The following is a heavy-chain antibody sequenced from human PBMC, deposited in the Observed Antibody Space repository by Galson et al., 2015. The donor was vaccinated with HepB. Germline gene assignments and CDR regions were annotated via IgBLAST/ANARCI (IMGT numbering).Heavy chain of an antibody. CDR3: ARDTPFIAARALDY. Sequence: SVKVSCKASGGTFSSYTISWVRQAPGQGLEWMGRIIPILGIANYAQKFQGRVTITADKSTSTAYMELSSLRSEDTAVYYCARDTPFIAARALDYWGQGTLVTVSS. J-gene: IGHJ4*02. CDR2: IIPILGIA. V-gene: IGHV1-69*04. CDR1: GGTFSSYT. D-gene: IGHD6-6*01.